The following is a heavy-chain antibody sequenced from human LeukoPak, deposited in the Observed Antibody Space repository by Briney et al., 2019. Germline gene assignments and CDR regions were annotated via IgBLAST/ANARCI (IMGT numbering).Heavy chain of an antibody. CDR3: ARDSRPVGWAGEFDY. J-gene: IGHJ4*02. V-gene: IGHV3-33*01. CDR2: IWYDGSNK. Sequence: PGGSLRLSCAASGFTFSSYGMHWVRQAPGKGLEWVAVIWYDGSNKYYADSVKGRFTISRDSSKNTLYLQMNSLRAEDTAVYYCARDSRPVGWAGEFDYWGQGTLVTVSS. D-gene: IGHD3-10*01. CDR1: GFTFSSYG.